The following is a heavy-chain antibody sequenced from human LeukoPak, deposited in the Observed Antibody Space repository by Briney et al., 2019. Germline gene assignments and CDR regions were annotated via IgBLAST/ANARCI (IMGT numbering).Heavy chain of an antibody. J-gene: IGHJ6*03. D-gene: IGHD6-13*01. CDR1: GYTFTSYA. V-gene: IGHV1-3*01. Sequence: ASVKVSCKASGYTFTSYAMHWVRQAPGQRLEWMGRINAGNGNTNYAQKLQGRVTMTTDTSTSTAYMELRSLRSDDTAVYYCARDGLRDSSSWGVYYYYYYMDVWGKGTTVTISS. CDR3: ARDGLRDSSSWGVYYYYYYMDV. CDR2: INAGNGNT.